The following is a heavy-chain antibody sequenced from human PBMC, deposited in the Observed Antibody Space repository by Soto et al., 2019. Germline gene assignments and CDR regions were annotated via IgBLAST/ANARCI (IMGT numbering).Heavy chain of an antibody. CDR1: GFTFSSYW. CDR3: VRTSLVVAAATREAY. CDR2: INSDGSST. J-gene: IGHJ4*02. V-gene: IGHV3-74*01. D-gene: IGHD2-15*01. Sequence: PGGSLRLSCAASGFTFSSYWMHWVRQAPGEGLVWVSRINSDGSSTSYAGSVKGRFTISRDNAKNTLYLQMNSLRAEDTAVYYCVRTSLVVAAATREAYWGQGTLVTVSS.